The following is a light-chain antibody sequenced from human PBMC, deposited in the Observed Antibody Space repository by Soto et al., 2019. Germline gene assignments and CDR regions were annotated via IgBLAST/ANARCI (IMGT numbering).Light chain of an antibody. J-gene: IGKJ5*01. CDR3: QQRSNWPIT. Sequence: EIVLTQSPATLSLSPGERATLSCRTSQSVSKYFAWYQQKPGRAPRLLIYDASSRATGIPARFIGSGSGTDFTLTISSLKPQDFAIYYCQQRSNWPITFGHGTRLEIK. CDR1: QSVSKY. CDR2: DAS. V-gene: IGKV3-11*01.